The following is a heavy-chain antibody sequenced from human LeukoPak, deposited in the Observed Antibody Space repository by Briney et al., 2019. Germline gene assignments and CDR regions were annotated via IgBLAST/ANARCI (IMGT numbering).Heavy chain of an antibody. CDR2: ISGSGGGT. J-gene: IGHJ4*02. CDR3: ARDFWGQYYFDK. Sequence: GGSLRLSCAASGFILSSYPTSWVRQVQGKGLEWVSRISGSGGGTDYAGSVKGRFTVSRDNSKNTLYLQMNSLRAEDTAVYFCARDFWGQYYFDKWGQGTLVSVSS. CDR1: GFILSSYP. D-gene: IGHD3-16*01. V-gene: IGHV3-23*01.